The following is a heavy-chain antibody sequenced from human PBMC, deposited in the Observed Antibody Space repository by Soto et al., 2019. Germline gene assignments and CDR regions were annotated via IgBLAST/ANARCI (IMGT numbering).Heavy chain of an antibody. Sequence: GESLKISCKASGYIFSGYWIGWVRQMPGRGLEWMGVIYPGDSDTRYSPSFQGQVTISADKSISTAYLQWTNLKASDTAIYYCARREGTGWDYWGQGTLVTVSS. CDR3: ARREGTGWDY. V-gene: IGHV5-51*01. CDR2: IYPGDSDT. CDR1: GYIFSGYW. D-gene: IGHD6-19*01. J-gene: IGHJ4*02.